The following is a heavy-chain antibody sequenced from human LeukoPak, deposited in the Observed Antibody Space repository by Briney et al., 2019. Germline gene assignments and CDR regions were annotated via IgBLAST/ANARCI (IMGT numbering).Heavy chain of an antibody. CDR2: MNPNSGNT. J-gene: IGHJ6*03. CDR3: ARSTTVTKNYYYYMDV. Sequence: GASVKVSCKASGYTFTSYDINWVRQATGQGLEWMGWMNPNSGNTGYAQKFQGRVTMTRDTSTSTVYMELSSLRSEDTAVYYCARSTTVTKNYYYYMDVWGKGTTVTISS. D-gene: IGHD4-17*01. V-gene: IGHV1-8*02. CDR1: GYTFTSYD.